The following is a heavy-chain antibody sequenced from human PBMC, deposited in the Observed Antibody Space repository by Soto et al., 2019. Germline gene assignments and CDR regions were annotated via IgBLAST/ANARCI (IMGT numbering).Heavy chain of an antibody. V-gene: IGHV4-34*01. D-gene: IGHD5-12*01. J-gene: IGHJ6*03. CDR1: GGSFSGYY. CDR2: INHSGST. CDR3: ARGSGYDLYYYYYMDV. Sequence: SETLSLTCAVYGGSFSGYYWSWIRQPPGKGLEWIGEINHSGSTNYNPSLKSRVTISVDTSKNQFSLKLSSVTAADTAVYYCARGSGYDLYYYYYMDVWGKGTTVTVSS.